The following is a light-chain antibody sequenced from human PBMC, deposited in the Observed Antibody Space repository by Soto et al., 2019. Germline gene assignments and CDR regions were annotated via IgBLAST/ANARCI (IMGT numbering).Light chain of an antibody. CDR1: QSLLHSDGNTY. CDR3: MQATQSHWT. CDR2: KVS. V-gene: IGKV2-24*01. J-gene: IGKJ1*01. Sequence: DIVMTQTPLSSPVTLGQAASISCRSSQSLLHSDGNTYLSWFQQRPGQPPRLLIYKVSARFSGVPERFSGSGAGTDFTLTISSVEAEDVGIYYCMQATQSHWTFGQGTKVEIK.